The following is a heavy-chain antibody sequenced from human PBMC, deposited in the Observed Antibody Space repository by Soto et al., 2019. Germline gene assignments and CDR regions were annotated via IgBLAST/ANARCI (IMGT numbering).Heavy chain of an antibody. CDR2: IKQDGSEK. V-gene: IGHV3-7*01. Sequence: VQLVESGGGLVQPGGSLRLSCAASGFTFSSYWMSWVRQAPGKGLEWVANIKQDGSEKYYVDSVKGRFTISRDNAKNSLYLQMNSLRAEDTAVYYCASDYSSSSLPPLPNWGQGTLVTVSS. CDR1: GFTFSSYW. D-gene: IGHD6-6*01. J-gene: IGHJ4*02. CDR3: ASDYSSSSLPPLPN.